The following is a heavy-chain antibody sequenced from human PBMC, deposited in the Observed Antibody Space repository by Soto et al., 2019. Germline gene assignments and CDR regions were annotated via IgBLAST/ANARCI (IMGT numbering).Heavy chain of an antibody. J-gene: IGHJ6*03. Sequence: SETLSLTCAVYGGSFSGYYWIWIRQPPGKGLEWIGEINHSGSTNYNPSLKSRVTISVDTSKNQFSLKLTSVTAADTAVYYCARRLAHYDFWRGYYGYYYYMDVWGKGTTVTVSS. D-gene: IGHD3-3*01. CDR3: ARRLAHYDFWRGYYGYYYYMDV. CDR2: INHSGST. V-gene: IGHV4-34*01. CDR1: GGSFSGYY.